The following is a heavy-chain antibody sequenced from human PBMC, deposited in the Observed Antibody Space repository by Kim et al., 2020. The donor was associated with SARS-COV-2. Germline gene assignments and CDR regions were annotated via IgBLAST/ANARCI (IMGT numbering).Heavy chain of an antibody. D-gene: IGHD1-1*01. Sequence: AASVKGRFTISRDNYKNTLYVEMNSLRPEDTAVYYCARPGGTGTSWSWFDSWGQGTLVTVSS. CDR3: ARPGGTGTSWSWFDS. V-gene: IGHV3-30*03. J-gene: IGHJ5*01.